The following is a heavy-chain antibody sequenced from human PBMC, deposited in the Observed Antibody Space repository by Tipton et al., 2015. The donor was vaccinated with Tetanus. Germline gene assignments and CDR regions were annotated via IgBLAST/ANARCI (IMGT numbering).Heavy chain of an antibody. Sequence: GSLRLSCAASGFTFSDYSMNWVRQAPGKGLEWVSSISGSSNYINYADSVKGRFTISRDNSKLYLQMNSLRAEDRAVYYCAKSRASSHYRGAFEIWGQGTMVTVSS. J-gene: IGHJ3*02. CDR3: AKSRASSHYRGAFEI. CDR1: GFTFSDYS. D-gene: IGHD3-10*01. CDR2: ISGSSNYI. V-gene: IGHV3-21*04.